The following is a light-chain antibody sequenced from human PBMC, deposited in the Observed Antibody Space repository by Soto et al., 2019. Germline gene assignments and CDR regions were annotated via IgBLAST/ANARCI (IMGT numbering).Light chain of an antibody. V-gene: IGKV1-9*01. Sequence: IQLTQSPSSLSASVGDRVTITCRASQGISSYLAWYQQKPGKAPKLLIFAASTLQSGVPSRFSGSGSGTDFTLTISRLQPEDFATYYCQQLNSYPWTFGQGTKVDI. J-gene: IGKJ1*01. CDR1: QGISSY. CDR3: QQLNSYPWT. CDR2: AAS.